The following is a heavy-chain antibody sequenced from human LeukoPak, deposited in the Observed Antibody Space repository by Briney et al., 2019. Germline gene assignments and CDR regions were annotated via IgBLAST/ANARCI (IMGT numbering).Heavy chain of an antibody. CDR2: IYYSGST. CDR3: ARNGGDY. J-gene: IGHJ4*02. V-gene: IGHV4-39*07. D-gene: IGHD4-23*01. CDR1: GGSISSSSYY. Sequence: PSETLSLTCTVSGGSISSSSYYWGWIRQPPGKGLEWIGSIYYSGSTNYNPSLKSRVTISVDTSKNQFSLKLSSVTAADTAVYYCARNGGDYWGQGTLVTVSS.